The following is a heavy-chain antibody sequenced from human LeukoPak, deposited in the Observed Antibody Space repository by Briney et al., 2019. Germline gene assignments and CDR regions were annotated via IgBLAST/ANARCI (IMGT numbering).Heavy chain of an antibody. V-gene: IGHV4-39*01. CDR3: ARYSSAYYYDFDY. D-gene: IGHD3-22*01. CDR1: GCTISSCGNH. CDR2: IYDSGRT. J-gene: IGHJ4*02. Sequence: PGQTLTLTCTVSGCTISSCGNHWGCHPPPKGMVLEWVGSIYDSGRTYYNPSHKSRVTISVDTSKNQLSLKLSSVTAADTAVYYCARYSSAYYYDFDYWGQGSLVTVSS.